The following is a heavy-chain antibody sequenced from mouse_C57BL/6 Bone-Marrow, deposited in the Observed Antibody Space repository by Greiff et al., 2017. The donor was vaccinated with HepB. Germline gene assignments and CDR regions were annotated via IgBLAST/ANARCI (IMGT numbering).Heavy chain of an antibody. Sequence: DVQLVESEGGLVQPGSSMKLSCTASGFTFSDYYMAWVRQVPEKGLEWVANINYDGSSTYYLDSLKSRFIISRDNAKNILYLQMSSLKSEDTATYYCARDGELGGAMDYWGQGTSVTVSS. J-gene: IGHJ4*01. V-gene: IGHV5-16*01. CDR3: ARDGELGGAMDY. D-gene: IGHD4-1*01. CDR2: INYDGSST. CDR1: GFTFSDYY.